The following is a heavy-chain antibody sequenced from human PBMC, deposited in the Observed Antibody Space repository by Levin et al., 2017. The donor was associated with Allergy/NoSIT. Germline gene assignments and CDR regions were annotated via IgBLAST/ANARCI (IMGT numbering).Heavy chain of an antibody. V-gene: IGHV1-2*02. J-gene: IGHJ4*02. D-gene: IGHD3-9*01. CDR2: INPKSGYT. Sequence: QGPXWMGWINPKSGYTKYAQKFQGRVTMTRDTSINTAYLELSRLTSDDTAVYYCARSIYEILTGYFLFWGQGTLVTVSS. CDR3: ARSIYEILTGYFLF.